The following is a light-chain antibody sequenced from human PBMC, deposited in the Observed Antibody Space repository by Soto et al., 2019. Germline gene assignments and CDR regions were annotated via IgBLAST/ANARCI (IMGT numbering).Light chain of an antibody. Sequence: QSVLTQPASLSGSPGQSITISCTGNSTDIGFYNYVSWYQQHPGKAPKLMIFDVSYRPSGISDRFSGSKSGNTASLTISGLQPEDEADYYCSSYGASSTLFGGGTKVTVL. CDR1: STDIGFYNY. J-gene: IGLJ2*01. CDR2: DVS. V-gene: IGLV2-14*03. CDR3: SSYGASSTL.